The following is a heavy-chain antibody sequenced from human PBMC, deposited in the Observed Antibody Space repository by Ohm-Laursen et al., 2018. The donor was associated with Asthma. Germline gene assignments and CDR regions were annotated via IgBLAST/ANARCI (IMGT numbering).Heavy chain of an antibody. CDR3: AKEKGGSFDY. Sequence: SLRLSCTASGFTFSSYGMHWVRQAPCKGLEWVAIISYDGSNKDYADSVKGRFTISRDNSKITVYVQMNSLRAEDTAVYYCAKEKGGSFDYWGQGTLVTVSS. D-gene: IGHD1-26*01. CDR1: GFTFSSYG. J-gene: IGHJ4*02. V-gene: IGHV3-30*18. CDR2: ISYDGSNK.